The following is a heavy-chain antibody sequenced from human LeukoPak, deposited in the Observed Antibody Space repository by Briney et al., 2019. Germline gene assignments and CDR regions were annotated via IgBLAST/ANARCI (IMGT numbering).Heavy chain of an antibody. J-gene: IGHJ4*02. CDR3: AKDCSGGSCYSR. D-gene: IGHD2-15*01. CDR1: GFTFSSYA. CDR2: ISGSGGST. Sequence: GGSLRLSCAASGFTFSSYAMSWVRQAPGQGLEWVSAISGSGGSTYYADSVKGRFTISRENSKNTLYLQMNSLRAEDTAVYYCAKDCSGGSCYSRWGQGTLVTVSS. V-gene: IGHV3-23*01.